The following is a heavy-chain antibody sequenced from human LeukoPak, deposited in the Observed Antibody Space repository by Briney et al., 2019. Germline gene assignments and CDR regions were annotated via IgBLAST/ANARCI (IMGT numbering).Heavy chain of an antibody. CDR2: ISSSSSYI. V-gene: IGHV3-21*01. D-gene: IGHD3-22*01. CDR3: ARDRSNLYYDSSGDAFDI. J-gene: IGHJ3*02. CDR1: GFTFSSYS. Sequence: GGSLRLSCAASGFTFSSYSMNWVRQAPGKGLEWVSSISSSSSYIYYPDSVKGRFTISTDNGKNSLYLQMNRLRGEDTAVYYCARDRSNLYYDSSGDAFDIWGQGTMVTVSS.